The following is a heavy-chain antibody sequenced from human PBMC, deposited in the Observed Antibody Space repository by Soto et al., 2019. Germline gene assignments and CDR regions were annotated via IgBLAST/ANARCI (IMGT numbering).Heavy chain of an antibody. D-gene: IGHD6-19*01. J-gene: IGHJ6*03. CDR2: TYYRSKWYN. V-gene: IGHV6-1*01. CDR1: GDSVSSNSAA. CDR3: ARDLSGSGWYGNYYYYMDV. Sequence: PSQTLSLTCAISGDSVSSNSAAWNWIRQSPSRGLERLGRTYYRSKWYNDYAVSVKSRITINPDTSKNQFSLQLNSVTPEDTAVYYCARDLSGSGWYGNYYYYMDVWGKGTTVTVS.